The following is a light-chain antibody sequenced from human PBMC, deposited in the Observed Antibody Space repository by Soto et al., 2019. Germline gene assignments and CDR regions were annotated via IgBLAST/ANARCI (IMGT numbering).Light chain of an antibody. V-gene: IGLV4-69*01. CDR1: SGHSSYA. CDR2: LNSDGSH. Sequence: QSVLTQSPSASASLGASARLTCTLSSGHSSYAIAWHQQQPEKGPRYLMKLNSDGSHNKGDGIPDRFSGSRSGAERYLTISSLQSEDEADYYCQTWGTGIQVFGGGTKVTVL. CDR3: QTWGTGIQV. J-gene: IGLJ2*01.